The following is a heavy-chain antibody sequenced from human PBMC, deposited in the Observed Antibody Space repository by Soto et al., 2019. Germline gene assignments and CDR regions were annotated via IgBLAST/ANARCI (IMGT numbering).Heavy chain of an antibody. CDR3: ARGYNWNPGAFDI. CDR1: GGSISSGDYC. CDR2: IYYSGGT. Sequence: SETLSLTCTVSGGSISSGDYCWSWIRQPPGKGLEWIGYIYYSGGTYHNPSLKSRVTISVDTSKNQFSLKLSSVTAADTAVYYCARGYNWNPGAFDIWGQGTMVTVSS. J-gene: IGHJ3*02. D-gene: IGHD1-20*01. V-gene: IGHV4-30-4*01.